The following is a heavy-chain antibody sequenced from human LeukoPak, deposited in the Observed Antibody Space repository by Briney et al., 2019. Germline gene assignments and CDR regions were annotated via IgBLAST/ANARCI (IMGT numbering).Heavy chain of an antibody. Sequence: GGSLRLSCAASGFTFSSYAMNWVRQAPGKGLEWVSTISGSGGSKHYADSVEGRFTISRDNSKNTVYLQMNSPRAEDTAIYYCAKDPEPHDIVVVPAATGNWGQGTLVTVSS. CDR2: ISGSGGSK. D-gene: IGHD2-2*01. CDR3: AKDPEPHDIVVVPAATGN. V-gene: IGHV3-23*01. CDR1: GFTFSSYA. J-gene: IGHJ4*02.